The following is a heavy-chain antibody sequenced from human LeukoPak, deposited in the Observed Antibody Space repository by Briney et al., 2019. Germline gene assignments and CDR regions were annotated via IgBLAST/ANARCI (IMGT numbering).Heavy chain of an antibody. CDR3: ASGTVDLAVFDY. CDR2: IWYDGSNK. D-gene: IGHD2-8*02. J-gene: IGHJ4*02. Sequence: GGSLRLSCAASGFTFSSYGMHWVRQAPGKGLEWVAVIWYDGSNKYYADSVKGRFTISRDNSKNTLYLQMNSLRAEDTAVYYCASGTVDLAVFDYWGQGTQVSVSS. CDR1: GFTFSSYG. V-gene: IGHV3-33*01.